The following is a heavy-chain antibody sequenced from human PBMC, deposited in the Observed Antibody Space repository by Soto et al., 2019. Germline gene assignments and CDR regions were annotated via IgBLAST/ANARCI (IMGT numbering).Heavy chain of an antibody. CDR2: ISFEGSYK. J-gene: IGHJ4*02. V-gene: IGHV3-30*04. Sequence: PGGSLRLSCEASGFAIRSNAIHWVRQAPGKGLEWVAVISFEGSYKYYADSVKGRFTVFRDNSKNTVSLQMDSLTGEDSALYYCVRAAGIAAAGSSQGVLWGQGTLVTVSS. CDR1: GFAIRSNA. D-gene: IGHD6-13*01. CDR3: VRAAGIAAAGSSQGVL.